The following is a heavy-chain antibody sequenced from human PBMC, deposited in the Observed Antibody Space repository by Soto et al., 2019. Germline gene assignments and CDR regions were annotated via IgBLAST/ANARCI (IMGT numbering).Heavy chain of an antibody. CDR2: IFHNGNT. V-gene: IGHV4-4*02. CDR3: ARRTWGMDV. D-gene: IGHD2-8*01. Sequence: QVQLQESGPGLVKPSGTLSLTCAVSSGSITSSNWWSWVRQPPGKGLEWIGEIFHNGNTYYNPSLKSRVTRSVDTSKNQFSVNLRSVTAADTAVYYCARRTWGMDVWGQGTTVTVSS. J-gene: IGHJ6*02. CDR1: SGSITSSNW.